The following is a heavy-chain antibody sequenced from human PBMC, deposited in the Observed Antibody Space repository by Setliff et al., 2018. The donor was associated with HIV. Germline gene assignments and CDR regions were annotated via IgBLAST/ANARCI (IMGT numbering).Heavy chain of an antibody. CDR2: THASGTT. CDR1: GGSISGDF. D-gene: IGHD2-21*02. J-gene: IGHJ4*02. V-gene: IGHV4-4*07. Sequence: PSETLSLTCTVSGGSISGDFWTWIRQPAGEGLEWIGRTHASGTTQCEPSLKNRCNMSIDTSKNQFSLKLSSVTAADTAVYYCARQTATGTSATFDSWGQGSLVTVSS. CDR3: ARQTATGTSATFDS.